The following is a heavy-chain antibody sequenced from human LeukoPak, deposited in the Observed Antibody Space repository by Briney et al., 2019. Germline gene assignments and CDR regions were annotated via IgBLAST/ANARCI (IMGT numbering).Heavy chain of an antibody. CDR2: ISWNSGSI. CDR1: GFTFDDYA. Sequence: GRSLRLSCAASGFTFDDYAMHWVRQAPGKGLEWVSGISWNSGSIGYADSVKGRFTISRDNAKNSLYLQMNSLRAEDTALYYCAKDGDLGYCSGGSCYPNSWGQGTLVTVSS. D-gene: IGHD2-15*01. CDR3: AKDGDLGYCSGGSCYPNS. V-gene: IGHV3-9*01. J-gene: IGHJ4*02.